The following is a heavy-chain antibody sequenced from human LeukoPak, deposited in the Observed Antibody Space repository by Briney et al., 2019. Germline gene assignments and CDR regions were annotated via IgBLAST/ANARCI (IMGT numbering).Heavy chain of an antibody. CDR3: ARGGDSSGSY. J-gene: IGHJ4*02. Sequence: PSETLSLTCTVSGGSISGYYWSWIRQPAGKGLEWIGRIYTSGSTNYNPSLKSRVTISVDKSKNQFSLKLSSVTAADTAVYYCARGGDSSGSYWGQGTLVTVSS. CDR1: GGSISGYY. CDR2: IYTSGST. V-gene: IGHV4-4*07. D-gene: IGHD6-19*01.